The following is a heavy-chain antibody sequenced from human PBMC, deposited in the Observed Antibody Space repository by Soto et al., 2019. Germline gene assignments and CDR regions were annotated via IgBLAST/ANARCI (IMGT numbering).Heavy chain of an antibody. J-gene: IGHJ6*02. CDR3: AKDISSGGSSDYYYYYGMDV. V-gene: IGHV3-9*01. CDR1: GFTFDDYA. Sequence: PGGSLRLSCAASGFTFDDYAMHWVRQAPGKGLEWVSGISWNSGSIGYTDSVKGRFTISRDNAKNSLYLQMNSLRAEDTALYYCAKDISSGGSSDYYYYYGMDVWGQGTTVTVSS. CDR2: ISWNSGSI. D-gene: IGHD2-15*01.